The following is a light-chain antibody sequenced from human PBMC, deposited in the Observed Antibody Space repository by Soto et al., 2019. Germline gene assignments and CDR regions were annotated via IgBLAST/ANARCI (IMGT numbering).Light chain of an antibody. J-gene: IGLJ1*01. CDR3: GSWTTYRPYV. Sequence: QSVLTHPASGSGSPVRSRTIPCTGTSSDIGNYNAVSWYQQHPGKAPKLIIYEDTNRPSGVSDRFSGSKSGNTASLTISGLQAEDEADYYCGSWTTYRPYVFATGTKVTVL. CDR1: SSDIGNYNA. CDR2: EDT. V-gene: IGLV2-14*01.